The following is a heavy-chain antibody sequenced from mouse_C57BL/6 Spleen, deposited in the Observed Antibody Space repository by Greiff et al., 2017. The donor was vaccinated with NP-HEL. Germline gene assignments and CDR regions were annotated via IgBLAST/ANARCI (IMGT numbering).Heavy chain of an antibody. Sequence: EVKLQESGPGMVKPSQSLSLTCTVTGYSITSGYDWHWIRHFPGNKLEWMGYISYSGSTNYNPSLKSRISITHDTSKNHFFLKLNSVTTEDTATYYCARDGYYYAMDYWGQGTSVTVSS. J-gene: IGHJ4*01. CDR1: GYSITSGYD. CDR2: ISYSGST. V-gene: IGHV3-1*01. D-gene: IGHD2-2*01. CDR3: ARDGYYYAMDY.